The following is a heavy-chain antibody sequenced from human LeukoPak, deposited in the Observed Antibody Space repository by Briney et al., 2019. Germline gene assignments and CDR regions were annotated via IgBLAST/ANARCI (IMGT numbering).Heavy chain of an antibody. J-gene: IGHJ4*02. CDR2: ISSSGSTI. CDR1: GFTFSDYY. D-gene: IGHD3-22*01. Sequence: GGSLRLSCAASGFTFSDYYMSWIRQAPGKGLEWVSYISSSGSTIYYADSVKGRFTISSDNAKNSLYLQMNSLRAEDTAVYYCARGGSSGYRMNPFDYWGQGTLVTVSS. CDR3: ARGGSSGYRMNPFDY. V-gene: IGHV3-11*04.